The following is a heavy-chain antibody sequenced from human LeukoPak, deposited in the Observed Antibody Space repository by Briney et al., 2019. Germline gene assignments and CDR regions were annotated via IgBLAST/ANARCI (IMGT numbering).Heavy chain of an antibody. V-gene: IGHV4-59*01. D-gene: IGHD1-26*01. CDR3: ARDGALDY. CDR2: IYYSGST. Sequence: PSETLSLTCTVSGGSISSYYWSWIRQPPGKGLEWIGYIYYSGSTNYNPSLESRVTISVDTSKNQFSLKLSSVTAADTAVYYCARDGALDYWGQGTLVTVSS. CDR1: GGSISSYY. J-gene: IGHJ4*02.